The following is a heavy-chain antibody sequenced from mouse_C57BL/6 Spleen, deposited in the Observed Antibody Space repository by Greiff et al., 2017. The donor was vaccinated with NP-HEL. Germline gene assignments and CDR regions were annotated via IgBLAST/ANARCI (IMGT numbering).Heavy chain of an antibody. CDR3: ASYYAGYPYCFGY. CDR1: GYSITSGYY. CDR2: ISYDGSN. J-gene: IGHJ2*01. V-gene: IGHV3-6*01. D-gene: IGHD1-1*02. Sequence: EVQVVEPGPGLVKPSQSLSLTCSVTGYSITSGYYWNWIRQFPGNKLEWMGYISYDGSNNYNPSLKNRISITRDTSKNQFFLKLNSVTTEDTAAYYGASYYAGYPYCFGYWGQGTTLTVSS.